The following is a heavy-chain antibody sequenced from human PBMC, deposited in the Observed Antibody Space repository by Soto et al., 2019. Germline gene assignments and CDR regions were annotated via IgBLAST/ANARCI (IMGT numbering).Heavy chain of an antibody. D-gene: IGHD6-6*01. J-gene: IGHJ6*02. CDR3: ATSYPDSSSSPYYYGMDV. CDR2: IYPGDSDT. CDR1: EDSFTSYW. Sequence: GESLKISCKGSEDSFTSYWIGWVLQMPRKGLEWMGIIYPGDSDTRYSPSFQGQVTISADKSISTAYLQWSSLKASDTAMYYCATSYPDSSSSPYYYGMDVWGQGTTVTVPS. V-gene: IGHV5-51*01.